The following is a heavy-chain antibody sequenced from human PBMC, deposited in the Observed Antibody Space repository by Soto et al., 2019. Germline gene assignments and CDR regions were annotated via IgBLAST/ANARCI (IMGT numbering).Heavy chain of an antibody. CDR2: IKSKTAGGTT. CDR3: TTRAWDFVWYTEYYFDY. V-gene: IGHV3-15*01. CDR1: GLTFSNAW. J-gene: IGHJ4*02. Sequence: EVQLVESGGGLVKPGGSLRLSCADSGLTFSNAWMSWVRQAPGKGLEWVGRIKSKTAGGTTDYAAPVKGRFTISRDDSKNTLYLQMISLKTEDTAVYYCTTRAWDFVWYTEYYFDYWGQGSLVSVSS. D-gene: IGHD3-9*01.